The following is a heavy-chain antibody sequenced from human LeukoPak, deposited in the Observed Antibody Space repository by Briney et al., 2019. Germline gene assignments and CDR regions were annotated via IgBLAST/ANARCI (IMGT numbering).Heavy chain of an antibody. CDR3: ASRGSGHRNWYFDL. CDR1: GFTVSGNY. CDR2: TYGDGST. Sequence: PGRSLRLSCAASGFTVSGNYMTWVRQAPGKGLEWVSVTYGDGSTSYADSVKDRFTISRDISKNTFFLQMNNLRAEDTAVYYCASRGSGHRNWYFDLWGRGTLVTVSS. V-gene: IGHV3-66*01. D-gene: IGHD1-14*01. J-gene: IGHJ2*01.